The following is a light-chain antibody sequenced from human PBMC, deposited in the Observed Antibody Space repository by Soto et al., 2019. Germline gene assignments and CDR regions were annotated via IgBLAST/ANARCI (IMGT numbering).Light chain of an antibody. CDR1: TSDIGSYNL. CDR2: EAS. J-gene: IGLJ1*01. Sequence: QSALTQPASVSGSPGQSITISCTGTTSDIGSYNLVSWYQQHPGKVPKIIIYEASKRPSGAPYRFSGSKSGNTASLTISGLQAEDEADYSCCSYAGSSTWVFGTGTKLTVL. V-gene: IGLV2-23*01. CDR3: CSYAGSSTWV.